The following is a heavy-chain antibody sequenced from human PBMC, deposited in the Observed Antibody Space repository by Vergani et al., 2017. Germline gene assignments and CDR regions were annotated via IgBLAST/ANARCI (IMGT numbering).Heavy chain of an antibody. Sequence: VQLVESGGGLVQPGGSLRLSCAASGFTFSSYGMHWVRQAPGKGLEWVSVIYSGGSTYYADSVKGRFTISRDNAKNSLYLQMNSLRAEDTAVYYCARDQGAAARPGYYYYYGMDVWGQGTTVTVSS. CDR1: GFTFSSYG. J-gene: IGHJ6*02. V-gene: IGHV3-NL1*01. CDR2: IYSGGST. CDR3: ARDQGAAARPGYYYYYGMDV. D-gene: IGHD6-13*01.